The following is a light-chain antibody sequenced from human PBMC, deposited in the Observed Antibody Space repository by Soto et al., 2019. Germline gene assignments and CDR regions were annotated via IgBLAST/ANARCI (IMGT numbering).Light chain of an antibody. CDR1: RSNIGAGYA. CDR3: QSYDSSLSGVL. J-gene: IGLJ2*01. V-gene: IGLV1-40*01. Sequence: QAVVTQPPSVSGAPGQRVTISCTGSRSNIGAGYAVHWYQQLPGTAPKFLIHGNSNRPSGVPDRFSGSKSGTSASLAITGLQAEDEADYYCQSYDSSLSGVLFGGGTQLTVL. CDR2: GNS.